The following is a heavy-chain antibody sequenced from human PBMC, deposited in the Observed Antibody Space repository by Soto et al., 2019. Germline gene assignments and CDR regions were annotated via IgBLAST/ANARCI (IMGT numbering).Heavy chain of an antibody. Sequence: SETLSLTCTVSCGSVSSGSYYWSWIRQPPGKGLEWIGYIYYSGSTNYNPSLKSRVTISVDTSKNQFSLKLSSVTAADTAVYYCARDGGGLSTGTNWFDPWGQGTLVTVSS. J-gene: IGHJ5*02. CDR3: ARDGGGLSTGTNWFDP. CDR2: IYYSGST. D-gene: IGHD3-10*01. V-gene: IGHV4-61*01. CDR1: CGSVSSGSYY.